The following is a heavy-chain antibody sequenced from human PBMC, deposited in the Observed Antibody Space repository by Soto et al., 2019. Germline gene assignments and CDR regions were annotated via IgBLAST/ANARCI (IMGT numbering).Heavy chain of an antibody. CDR2: ISYDGSNK. Sequence: PGGSLRLSCSASGFTFSSYAIHWVRQAPGKGLEWVAVISYDGSNKYYADSVKGRFTISRDNSKNTLYLQMNSLRAEDTAVYYCARDLGYYDFWSGYFGRYGMDVWGQGTTVTVSS. CDR1: GFTFSSYA. D-gene: IGHD3-3*01. V-gene: IGHV3-30-3*01. J-gene: IGHJ6*02. CDR3: ARDLGYYDFWSGYFGRYGMDV.